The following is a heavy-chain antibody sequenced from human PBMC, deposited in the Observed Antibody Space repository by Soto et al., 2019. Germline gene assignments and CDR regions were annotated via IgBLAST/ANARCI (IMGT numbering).Heavy chain of an antibody. Sequence: EVQLLESGGGLVQPGGSLRLSCAASGFTFGSYAMSWVRQAPGQGLEWVSGITDGGGSTFYANSLQGRFTISRDNAKNTLYLQMSSLTAADTATYYCAKGGLCRNGYMGVVRVDYWGQGTLVTVSA. D-gene: IGHD6-13*01. V-gene: IGHV3-23*01. CDR3: AKGGLCRNGYMGVVRVDY. CDR2: ITDGGGST. CDR1: GFTFGSYA. J-gene: IGHJ4*02.